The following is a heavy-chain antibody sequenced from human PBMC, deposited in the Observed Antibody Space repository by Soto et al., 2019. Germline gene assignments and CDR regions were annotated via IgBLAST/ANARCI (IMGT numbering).Heavy chain of an antibody. CDR1: GFTFSSYA. J-gene: IGHJ6*02. D-gene: IGHD6-13*01. CDR3: TKSIAAAGTTQRTKYYGMDV. CDR2: ISGSGGST. Sequence: GGSLRLSCAASGFTFSSYAMSWVRQAPGKGLEWVSAISGSGGSTYYADSVKGRFTISRDNSKNTLYLQMNSLRAEDTAVYYCTKSIAAAGTTQRTKYYGMDVWGQGTTVTVSS. V-gene: IGHV3-23*01.